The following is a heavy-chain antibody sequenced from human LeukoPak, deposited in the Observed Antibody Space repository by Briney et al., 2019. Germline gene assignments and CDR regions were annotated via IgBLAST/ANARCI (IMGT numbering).Heavy chain of an antibody. J-gene: IGHJ4*02. Sequence: SQTLSLTCTVSGGSISSYYWSWIRQPPGKGLEWIGYIYYSGSTNYNPSLKSRVTISVDTSKNQSSLKLSAVTAADTAAYYCARGIAVAGTFYYFDYWGQGTLVTVSS. D-gene: IGHD6-19*01. CDR2: IYYSGST. CDR1: GGSISSYY. CDR3: ARGIAVAGTFYYFDY. V-gene: IGHV4-59*01.